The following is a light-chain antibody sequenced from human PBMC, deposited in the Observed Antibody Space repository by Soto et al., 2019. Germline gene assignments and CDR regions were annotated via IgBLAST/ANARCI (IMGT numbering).Light chain of an antibody. J-gene: IGKJ1*01. CDR1: QSVFYSSNNKNY. CDR2: WAS. Sequence: DIVMTQSPDSLAMSLGERATINCKSSQSVFYSSNNKNYLAWYQQKPGQSPRLLIYWASTRESGVPDRFSGSGSGTEFTLTISSLQAEDVAVYYCQQYSSTPWTFGQGTKVEIK. V-gene: IGKV4-1*01. CDR3: QQYSSTPWT.